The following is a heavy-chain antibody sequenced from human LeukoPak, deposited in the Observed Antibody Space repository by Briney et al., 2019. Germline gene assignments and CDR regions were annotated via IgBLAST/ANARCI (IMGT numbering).Heavy chain of an antibody. CDR2: IRSKAYGGTT. CDR1: GFTFGDYV. Sequence: PGGSLRLSCTASGFTFGDYVMSWVRQAPGKGLEWVGFIRSKAYGGTTKNAASVKGRFTISRDDSRSIDYLQMNSLKTEDTAVYYCTTALTIFGVVTDYYFDYWGQGTLVTVSS. D-gene: IGHD3-3*01. CDR3: TTALTIFGVVTDYYFDY. J-gene: IGHJ4*02. V-gene: IGHV3-49*04.